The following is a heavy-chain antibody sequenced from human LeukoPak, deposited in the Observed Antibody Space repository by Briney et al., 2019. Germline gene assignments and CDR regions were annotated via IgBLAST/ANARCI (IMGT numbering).Heavy chain of an antibody. V-gene: IGHV4-39*07. CDR2: IYYTGTT. CDR3: AREEYSSDWYGHDS. J-gene: IGHJ4*02. Sequence: SETLSLTCSVSGGSISNTNYYWAWIRQSPGRGLEWIGSIYYTGTTFDNPSLKSRVTLSVDTSKNQFSLRLTSVTAADTAFYYCAREEYSSDWYGHDSWGQGTLVTVSS. CDR1: GGSISNTNYY. D-gene: IGHD6-13*01.